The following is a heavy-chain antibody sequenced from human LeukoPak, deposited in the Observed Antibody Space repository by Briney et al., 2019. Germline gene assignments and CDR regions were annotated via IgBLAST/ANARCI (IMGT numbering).Heavy chain of an antibody. D-gene: IGHD6-13*01. V-gene: IGHV3-21*01. J-gene: IGHJ3*02. CDR2: ISSSSSYI. Sequence: GGSLRLSCAASGLTFSSYSMNWVRQAPGKGLEWVSSISSSSSYIYYADSVKGRFTISRDNAKNSLYLQMNSLRAEDTAVYYCARVRQQLVRNAFDIWGQGTMVTVSS. CDR1: GLTFSSYS. CDR3: ARVRQQLVRNAFDI.